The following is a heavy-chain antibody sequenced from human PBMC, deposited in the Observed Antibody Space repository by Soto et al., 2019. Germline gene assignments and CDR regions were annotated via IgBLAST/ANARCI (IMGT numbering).Heavy chain of an antibody. J-gene: IGHJ6*03. Sequence: SVKVSCKASGGTFSSYTISWVRQAPGQGLEWMGRIIPILGIANYAQKFQGRATITADKSTSTAYMELSSLRSEDTAVYYCALVSGWATKYYYYMDVWGKGTTVTVSS. CDR2: IIPILGIA. CDR3: ALVSGWATKYYYYMDV. D-gene: IGHD3-3*01. V-gene: IGHV1-69*02. CDR1: GGTFSSYT.